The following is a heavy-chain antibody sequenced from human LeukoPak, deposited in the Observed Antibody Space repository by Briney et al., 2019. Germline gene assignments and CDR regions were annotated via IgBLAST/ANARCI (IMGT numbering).Heavy chain of an antibody. CDR1: GYSFTSDW. D-gene: IGHD3-10*01. V-gene: IGHV5-51*01. CDR2: IYPGDSDT. CDR3: ARTPSVPGYYGSGSYYNPNDY. Sequence: GESLKISCKGAGYSFTSDWSGWGRQMPGKGREWRGIIYPGDSDTRYSPSFQGQVTISADKSISTAYLQWSSLKASDPAMYYCARTPSVPGYYGSGSYYNPNDYWGQGTLVTVSS. J-gene: IGHJ4*02.